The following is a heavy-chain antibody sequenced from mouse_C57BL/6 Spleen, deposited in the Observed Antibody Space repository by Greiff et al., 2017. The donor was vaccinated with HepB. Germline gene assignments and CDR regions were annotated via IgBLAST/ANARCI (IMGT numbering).Heavy chain of an antibody. V-gene: IGHV5-17*01. Sequence: EVKLMESGAGLVKPGGSLKLSCAASGFTFSDYGMHWVRQDPEKGLEWVAYISSGSSTIYYADTVKGRFTIPRDNAKNTLFLQMTSLTSEDTAVYYWACHFTTPCYYAMDYWGQGTSVTVSS. D-gene: IGHD1-2*01. CDR1: GFTFSDYG. CDR2: ISSGSSTI. CDR3: ACHFTTPCYYAMDY. J-gene: IGHJ4*01.